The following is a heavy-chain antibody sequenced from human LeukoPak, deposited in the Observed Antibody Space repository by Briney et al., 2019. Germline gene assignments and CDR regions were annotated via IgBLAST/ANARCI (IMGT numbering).Heavy chain of an antibody. D-gene: IGHD3-16*02. CDR1: GFTFSSYA. Sequence: GGPLRLSCAASGFTFSSYAMHWVRQAPGRGLEWVAVISYDGSNKYYADSVKGRFTISRDNSKNTLYLQMNSLRAEDTAEYYCARERIMRLRLGELSRLFDYWGQGTLVTVSS. J-gene: IGHJ4*02. V-gene: IGHV3-30*04. CDR3: ARERIMRLRLGELSRLFDY. CDR2: ISYDGSNK.